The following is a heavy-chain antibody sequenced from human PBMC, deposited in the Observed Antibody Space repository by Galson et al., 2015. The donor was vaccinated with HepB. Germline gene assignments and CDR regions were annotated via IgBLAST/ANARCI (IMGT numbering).Heavy chain of an antibody. V-gene: IGHV3-30*18. J-gene: IGHJ4*02. Sequence: SLRLSCAGSGFTFSNYAIHWVRQAPGKGLEWVAVISFDGSYHYYADSLKGRFTISRDNSKNSLCLQMNSLRAEDTAVYYCAKNLLTGGPLDYWRQGTLVTVSS. CDR2: ISFDGSYH. CDR1: GFTFSNYA. CDR3: AKNLLTGGPLDY. D-gene: IGHD7-27*01.